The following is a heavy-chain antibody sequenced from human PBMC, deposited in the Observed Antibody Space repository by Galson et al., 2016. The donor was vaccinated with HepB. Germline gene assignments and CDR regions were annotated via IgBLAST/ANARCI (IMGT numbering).Heavy chain of an antibody. CDR2: INAGNGNT. CDR3: ATIAGATTY. J-gene: IGHJ4*02. Sequence: SVKVSCKASGYTFTRYALHWVRQAPGQRLEWMGWINAGNGNTKYSQKFQARVTITRDTSASTAYMELSSLRSEDTAVFYCATIAGATTYWGQGTLVTVSS. D-gene: IGHD1-26*01. V-gene: IGHV1-3*01. CDR1: GYTFTRYA.